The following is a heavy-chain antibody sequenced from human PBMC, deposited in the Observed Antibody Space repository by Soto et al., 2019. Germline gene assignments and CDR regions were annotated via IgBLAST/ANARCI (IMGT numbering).Heavy chain of an antibody. CDR2: INPNSGGT. D-gene: IGHD6-19*01. Sequence: GASVKVSCKASGYTFTSYGVSWLRQAPGQGLEWMGWINPNSGGTNYAQKFQGRVTMTRDTSISTAYMELSRLRSDDTAVYYCARGGSGWYWYYWGQGTLVTVSS. V-gene: IGHV1-2*02. J-gene: IGHJ4*02. CDR1: GYTFTSYG. CDR3: ARGGSGWYWYY.